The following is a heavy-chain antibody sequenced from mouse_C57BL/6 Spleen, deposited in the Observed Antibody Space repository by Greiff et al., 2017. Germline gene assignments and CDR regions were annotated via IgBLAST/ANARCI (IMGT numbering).Heavy chain of an antibody. J-gene: IGHJ3*01. D-gene: IGHD2-1*01. CDR2: ISNGGGST. V-gene: IGHV5-12*01. CDR3: ARDLLGFAY. CDR1: GFTFSDYY. Sequence: DVMLVESGGGLVQPGGSLKLSCAASGFTFSDYYMYWVRQTPEKRLEWVAYISNGGGSTYYPDTVKGRFTISRDNAKNTLYLQMSRLKSEDTAMYYCARDLLGFAYWGQGTLVTVSA.